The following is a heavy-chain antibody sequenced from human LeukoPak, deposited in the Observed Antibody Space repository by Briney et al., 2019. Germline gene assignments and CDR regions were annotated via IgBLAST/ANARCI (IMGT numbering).Heavy chain of an antibody. Sequence: PGGSLRLSCAASGFTFSSYSMNWVRQAPGKGLEWVSYISSSSSTIYYADSVKGRFTISRDNSKNTLYLQMNSLRAEDAAVYYCAKTRFGELLSPYDYWGQGTLVTVSS. J-gene: IGHJ4*02. D-gene: IGHD3-10*01. CDR3: AKTRFGELLSPYDY. CDR2: ISSSSSTI. CDR1: GFTFSSYS. V-gene: IGHV3-48*01.